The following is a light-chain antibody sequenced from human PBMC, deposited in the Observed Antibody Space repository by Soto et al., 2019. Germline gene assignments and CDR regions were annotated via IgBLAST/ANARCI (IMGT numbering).Light chain of an antibody. Sequence: EIVLTQSPATLSLSPGEGATLSCRASQSLSSNFLAWYQQRPGQAPRLLIYAASSRATGIPDRFSGSGSGTDFTLTIRRLEPEDFAVYYCQQYGSSPRTFGGGTKVDIK. CDR1: QSLSSNF. J-gene: IGKJ4*01. V-gene: IGKV3-20*01. CDR2: AAS. CDR3: QQYGSSPRT.